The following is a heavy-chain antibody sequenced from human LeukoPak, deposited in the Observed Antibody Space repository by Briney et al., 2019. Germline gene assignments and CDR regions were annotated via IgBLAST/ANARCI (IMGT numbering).Heavy chain of an antibody. CDR3: ARKGGLGLIDP. CDR1: GGSISSYY. J-gene: IGHJ5*02. CDR2: IYYSGST. V-gene: IGHV4-59*01. Sequence: SETLSLTCSVSGGSISSYYWSWIRQPPGKGLEWIGYIYYSGSTFYNPSLKGRVTISVDPSKTQFSLKLSSATVADTAVYYCARKGGLGLIDPWGQGTLVTVSS.